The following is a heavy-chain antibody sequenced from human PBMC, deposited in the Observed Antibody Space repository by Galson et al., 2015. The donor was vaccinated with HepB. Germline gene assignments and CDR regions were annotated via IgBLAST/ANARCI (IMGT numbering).Heavy chain of an antibody. V-gene: IGHV3-66*01. Sequence: SLRLSCAASGFPVSSNYMSWVRQAPGKGLEWVSVIYSGGSTYYADSVKGRFTISRDNSKNTLYLQMNSLRAEDTAVYYCAREGTVTTLSFSGMDVWGQGTTVTVSS. D-gene: IGHD4-17*01. CDR1: GFPVSSNY. J-gene: IGHJ6*02. CDR2: IYSGGST. CDR3: AREGTVTTLSFSGMDV.